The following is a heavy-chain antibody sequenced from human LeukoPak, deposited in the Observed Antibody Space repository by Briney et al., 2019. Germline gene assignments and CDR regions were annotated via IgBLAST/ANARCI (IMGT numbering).Heavy chain of an antibody. J-gene: IGHJ3*02. V-gene: IGHV1-69*13. CDR1: GGTFSSYA. CDR3: ARTTYYYDSSGYYRYAFDI. CDR2: IIPIFGTA. D-gene: IGHD3-22*01. Sequence: SVKVPCKASGGTFSSYAISWVRQAPGQGLEWMGGIIPIFGTANYAQKFQGRVTITADESTSTAYMELSSLRSEDTAVYYCARTTYYYDSSGYYRYAFDIWGQGTMVTVSS.